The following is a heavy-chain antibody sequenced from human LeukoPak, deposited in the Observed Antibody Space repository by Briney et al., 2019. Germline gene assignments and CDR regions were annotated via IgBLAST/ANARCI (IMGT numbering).Heavy chain of an antibody. CDR2: MNPNSGNT. V-gene: IGHV1-8*01. J-gene: IGHJ4*02. CDR1: GYTFTNYD. Sequence: ASVKVSCKTSGYTFTNYDINWVRQTAGQGLEWMGWMNPNSGNTGYAQKLQGRVTMTRNTSIMTAYMELTSLTFEDTAVYYCARRDCDGGGCFEFLSLAFDSWGPGSLVTVSS. CDR3: ARRDCDGGGCFEFLSLAFDS. D-gene: IGHD2-15*01.